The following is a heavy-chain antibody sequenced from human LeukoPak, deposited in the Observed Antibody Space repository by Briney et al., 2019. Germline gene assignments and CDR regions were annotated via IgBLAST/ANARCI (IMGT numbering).Heavy chain of an antibody. J-gene: IGHJ4*02. Sequence: SETLSLTCAVYGGSFSGYYWSWIRQPPGKGLEWIGETNHSGSTNYNPSPKSRVTISVDTSKNQFSLKLSSVTAADTAVYYCARGLPTIAVAGLFDYWGQGTLVTVSS. D-gene: IGHD6-19*01. CDR3: ARGLPTIAVAGLFDY. V-gene: IGHV4-34*01. CDR2: TNHSGST. CDR1: GGSFSGYY.